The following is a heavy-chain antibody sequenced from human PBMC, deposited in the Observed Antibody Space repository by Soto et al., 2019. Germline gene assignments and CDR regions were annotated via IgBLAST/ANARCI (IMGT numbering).Heavy chain of an antibody. CDR2: IGGAGDT. D-gene: IGHD6-19*01. CDR3: VRDRSVDGTGEFDF. J-gene: IGHJ4*02. V-gene: IGHV3-13*01. CDR1: GFTFSRSD. Sequence: PGGSLRLSCAASGFTFSRSDMHWVRQRPGGGLEWVSGIGGAGDTYYLGSVQGRFTISRDNANNSLYLQMNSLRAEDSALYYCVRDRSVDGTGEFDFWGQGTPVTVSS.